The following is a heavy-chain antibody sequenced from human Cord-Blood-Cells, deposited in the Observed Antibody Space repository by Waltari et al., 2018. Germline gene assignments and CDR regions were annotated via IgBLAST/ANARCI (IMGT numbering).Heavy chain of an antibody. Sequence: EVQLVQSGAEVKKPGESLKISCKGSGSSFPSYSIGWVRQMPGTGLEWMGIIYPGDSDTRYSPSFQGQVTISADKSISTAYLQWSSLKASDTAMYDCARPNYCSSTSCYGWQFDYWGQGTLVTVSS. J-gene: IGHJ4*02. D-gene: IGHD2-2*01. V-gene: IGHV5-51*01. CDR1: GSSFPSYS. CDR2: IYPGDSDT. CDR3: ARPNYCSSTSCYGWQFDY.